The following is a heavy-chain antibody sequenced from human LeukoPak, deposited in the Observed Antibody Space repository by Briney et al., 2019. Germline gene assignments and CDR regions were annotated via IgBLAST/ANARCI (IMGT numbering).Heavy chain of an antibody. CDR2: ISAYNGNT. D-gene: IGHD3-10*01. CDR1: GYTFTSYG. Sequence: ASVKVSCKASGYTFTSYGISWVRQAPGQGLEWMGWISAYNGNTNYAQKLQGRVTMTTDTSTSTAYMELRSLRSDDTAVYYCARGGRRGYYGIFQRGEPLDYWGQGTLVTVSS. J-gene: IGHJ4*02. V-gene: IGHV1-18*01. CDR3: ARGGRRGYYGIFQRGEPLDY.